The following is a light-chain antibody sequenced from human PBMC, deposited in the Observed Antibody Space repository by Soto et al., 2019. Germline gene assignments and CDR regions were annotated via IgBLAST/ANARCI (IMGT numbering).Light chain of an antibody. Sequence: EIVMTQSPATVSVSPGERASLSCRASQSVSSDLAWYQQKPGQAPRLLIYGASTRATGISARFSGSGSGKEFTLTISSLQSEDFAVYYCQQYNDWPRTFGQGTKVEIK. J-gene: IGKJ1*01. V-gene: IGKV3-15*01. CDR1: QSVSSD. CDR2: GAS. CDR3: QQYNDWPRT.